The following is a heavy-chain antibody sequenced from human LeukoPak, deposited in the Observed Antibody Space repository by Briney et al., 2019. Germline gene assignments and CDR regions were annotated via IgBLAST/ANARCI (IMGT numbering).Heavy chain of an antibody. J-gene: IGHJ4*02. CDR3: ARDYYDSSGYLRDY. CDR2: ISAYNGNT. Sequence: ASVKVSCKASGYTFTSYGISWVRQAPGQGLEWMGWISAYNGNTNYAQKLQGRVTMTTDTSTSTAYMDLRSLRSDDTAVYYCARDYYDSSGYLRDYWGQGTLVTVSS. CDR1: GYTFTSYG. D-gene: IGHD3-22*01. V-gene: IGHV1-18*01.